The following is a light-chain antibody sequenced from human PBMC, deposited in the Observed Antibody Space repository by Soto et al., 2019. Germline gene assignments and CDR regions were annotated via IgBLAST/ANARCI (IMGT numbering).Light chain of an antibody. V-gene: IGKV3-11*01. Sequence: LSTQSPATLSLSPGESATLSCRASQTVSSQLAWYQQKPGQAPRLLIYDASKRATGVPGRFSGSGSGTDFTLTISSLEPDDFGVYYCQQRSSWPTFGQGTKVDIK. J-gene: IGKJ1*01. CDR2: DAS. CDR1: QTVSSQ. CDR3: QQRSSWPT.